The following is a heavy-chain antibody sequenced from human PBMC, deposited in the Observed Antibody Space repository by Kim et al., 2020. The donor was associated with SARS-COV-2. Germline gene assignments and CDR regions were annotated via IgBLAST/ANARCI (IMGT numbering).Heavy chain of an antibody. Sequence: ASVKVSCKASGYTFTSYAMHWVRQAPGQRLEWMGWINAANGNTKYSQKFQGRVTITRDTSASTAYMELSSLRSEDTAVYYCARASGGSYYGYWGQGTLVTVSS. CDR2: INAANGNT. CDR1: GYTFTSYA. V-gene: IGHV1-3*01. D-gene: IGHD1-26*01. J-gene: IGHJ4*02. CDR3: ARASGGSYYGY.